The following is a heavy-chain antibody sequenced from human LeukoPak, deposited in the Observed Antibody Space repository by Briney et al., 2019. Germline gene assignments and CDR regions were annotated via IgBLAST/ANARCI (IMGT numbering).Heavy chain of an antibody. CDR1: GGSISSYY. CDR3: AREVSSYYYDSSGYYYVANWFDP. D-gene: IGHD3-22*01. CDR2: IYYSGST. Sequence: KASETLSLTCTVSGGSISSYYWSWIRQPPGKGLEWIGYIYYSGSTNYNPSLKSRVTISVDRSKNQFSLKLSSVTAADTAVYYCAREVSSYYYDSSGYYYVANWFDPWGQGTLVTVSS. J-gene: IGHJ5*02. V-gene: IGHV4-59*12.